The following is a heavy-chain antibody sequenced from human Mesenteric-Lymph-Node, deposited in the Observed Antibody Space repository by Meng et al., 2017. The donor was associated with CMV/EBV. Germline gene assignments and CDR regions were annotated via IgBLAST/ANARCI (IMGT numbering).Heavy chain of an antibody. J-gene: IGHJ6*02. CDR2: IRMKVNSYTT. D-gene: IGHD2-8*02. CDR3: ARVGFCTRARCPPHYGMDV. CDR1: GFIFSYHY. V-gene: IGHV3-72*01. Sequence: GESLKISCAASGFIFSYHYMDWVRQAPGKGLEWVGRIRMKVNSYTTEYAASVKGRFTISRDDSKNSLYLQMNSLKSEDTAVYYCARVGFCTRARCPPHYGMDVWGQGTTVTVSS.